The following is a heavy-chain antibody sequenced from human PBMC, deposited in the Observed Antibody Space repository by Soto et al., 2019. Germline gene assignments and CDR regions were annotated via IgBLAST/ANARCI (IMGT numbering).Heavy chain of an antibody. Sequence: PGGSLRLSCAASGFTFSSYAIHWVRQAPGKGLEWVAVISYDGGRTYYADSVKGRFTIFRDNSKNTLYLQMKSLRPDDTAMYYCARPQYYYGSGTSGPSYWGQGTLVTVSS. CDR3: ARPQYYYGSGTSGPSY. J-gene: IGHJ4*02. CDR1: GFTFSSYA. CDR2: ISYDGGRT. D-gene: IGHD3-10*01. V-gene: IGHV3-30-3*01.